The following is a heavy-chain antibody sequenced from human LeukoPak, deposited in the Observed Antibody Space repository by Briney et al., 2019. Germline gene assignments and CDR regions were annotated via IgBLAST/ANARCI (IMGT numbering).Heavy chain of an antibody. V-gene: IGHV1-8*01. CDR2: MNPNSGNT. CDR3: ARGLGGRYFDWLRRGNWFDP. CDR1: GYTFTSYD. J-gene: IGHJ5*02. Sequence: GASVKVSCKASGYTFTSYDINWVRQATGQGLEWMGWMNPNSGNTGYAQKFRGRVTMTRNTSISTAYMELSSLRSEDMAVYYCARGLGGRYFDWLRRGNWFDPWGQGTLVTVSS. D-gene: IGHD3-9*01.